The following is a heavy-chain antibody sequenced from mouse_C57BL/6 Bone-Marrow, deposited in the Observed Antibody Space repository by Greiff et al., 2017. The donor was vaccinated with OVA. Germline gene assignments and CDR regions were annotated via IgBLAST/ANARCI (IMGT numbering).Heavy chain of an antibody. D-gene: IGHD1-1*01. CDR1: GYTFTSYW. Sequence: VQLQQPGAELVKPGASVKLSCKASGYTFTSYWMQWVKQRPGQGLEWFGEIDPSDSYTNYNQKFKGKATLTVDTSSSTAYMQLSSLTSEDSAVYYCARNYGGYWGQGTTLTVSS. J-gene: IGHJ2*01. CDR2: IDPSDSYT. V-gene: IGHV1-50*01. CDR3: ARNYGGY.